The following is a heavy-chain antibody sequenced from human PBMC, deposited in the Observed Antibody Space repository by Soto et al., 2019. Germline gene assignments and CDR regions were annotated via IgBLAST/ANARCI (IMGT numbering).Heavy chain of an antibody. CDR1: GFTFVVYA. D-gene: IGHD2-15*01. CDR2: IRNKAYRGTT. J-gene: IGHJ4*02. V-gene: IGHV3-49*04. CDR3: TRGDMALNDY. Sequence: GSLILSCPASGFTFVVYAMSWVRQAPGKGLEWISFIRNKAYRGTTKYAASVRGRFTISRDDSKSIAYLQMNSLKTEDTAVYYCTRGDMALNDYWGQGTLVTAPQ.